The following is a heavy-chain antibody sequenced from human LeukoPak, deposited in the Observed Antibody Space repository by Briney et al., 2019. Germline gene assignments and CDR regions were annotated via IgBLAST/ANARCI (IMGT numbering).Heavy chain of an antibody. J-gene: IGHJ6*02. V-gene: IGHV3-23*01. D-gene: IGHD6-6*01. CDR3: ARHLDYGSSYSFYGMDV. CDR2: ISGGGGST. CDR1: GFPFSRYA. Sequence: PGGSLRLSCAASGFPFSRYAMSWVRQAPGKGLEWVSDISGGGGSTYYADSVKGRFTISRDNSKNTLYLQMNSLRAEDTAVYYCARHLDYGSSYSFYGMDVWGQGTRSPSP.